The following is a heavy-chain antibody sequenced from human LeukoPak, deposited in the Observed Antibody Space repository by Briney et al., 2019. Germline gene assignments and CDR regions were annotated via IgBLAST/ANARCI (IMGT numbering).Heavy chain of an antibody. CDR1: GASVSSASY. V-gene: IGHV4-61*01. Sequence: SETLSLTCTVSGASVSSASYWTWIRQPPGKGVEWIAHIYNGVNTNYNPSLKSRVTISVDTSKNQFSLRLNSVTAADTAVYYCASGYDYARDAFDIWGQGTMVTVSS. J-gene: IGHJ3*02. CDR2: IYNGVNT. D-gene: IGHD5-12*01. CDR3: ASGYDYARDAFDI.